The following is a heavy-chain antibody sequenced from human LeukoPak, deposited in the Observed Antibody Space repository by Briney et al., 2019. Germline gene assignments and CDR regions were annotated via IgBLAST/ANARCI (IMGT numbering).Heavy chain of an antibody. D-gene: IGHD3-10*02. J-gene: IGHJ6*04. CDR3: AELGITMIGGV. V-gene: IGHV3-53*01. CDR2: IYSDNT. CDR1: GFTVSSNS. Sequence: GGSLRLSCAASGFTVSSNSMSWVRQAPGKGLEWVSFIYSDNTHYSGSVKGRFTISRDNAKNSLYLQMNSLRAEDTAVYYCAELGITMIGGVWGKGTTVTISS.